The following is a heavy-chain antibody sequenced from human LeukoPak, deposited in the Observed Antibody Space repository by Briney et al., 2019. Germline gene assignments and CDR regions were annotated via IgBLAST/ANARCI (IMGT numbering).Heavy chain of an antibody. J-gene: IGHJ4*02. CDR1: GGTFSSYA. CDR3: ARDIAARNDFDY. Sequence: SVKVSCKASGGTFSSYAISWVRQAPGQGLEWMGRIIPILGMTNYAQKLQGRVTMTTDTSTSTAYMELRSLRSDDTAVYYCARDIAARNDFDYWGQGTLVTVSS. V-gene: IGHV1-69*04. CDR2: IIPILGMT. D-gene: IGHD6-6*01.